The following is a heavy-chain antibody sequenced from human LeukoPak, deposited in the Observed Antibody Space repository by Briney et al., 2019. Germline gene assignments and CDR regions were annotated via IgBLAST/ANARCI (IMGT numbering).Heavy chain of an antibody. CDR3: ARWSSGRRIFGH. V-gene: IGHV1-69*05. CDR1: GGTFSSYA. D-gene: IGHD6-19*01. J-gene: IGHJ1*01. Sequence: ASVKVSCKASGGTFSSYAISWVRQAPGQGLEWMGGIIPIFGTANYAQKFQGRVTITTDESTSTAYMELSSLRSDDTAVYYCARWSSGRRIFGHWGQGTLVTVSS. CDR2: IIPIFGTA.